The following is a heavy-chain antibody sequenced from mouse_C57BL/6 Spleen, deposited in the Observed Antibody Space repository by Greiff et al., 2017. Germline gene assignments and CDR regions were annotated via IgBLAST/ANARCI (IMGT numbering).Heavy chain of an antibody. D-gene: IGHD2-2*01. CDR1: GFSLTSYG. V-gene: IGHV2-3*01. CDR3: AKTMVTAYGVDYYLAMAC. CDR2: IWGDGST. J-gene: IGHJ4*01. Sequence: VQRVESGPGLVAPSQSLSITCTVSGFSLTSYGVSWVRQPPGKGLEWLGVIWGDGSTKYHSALISRLSISKDNSKSQVFLKLNSLQTDDTATYYGAKTMVTAYGVDYYLAMACWGQGASVTVSS.